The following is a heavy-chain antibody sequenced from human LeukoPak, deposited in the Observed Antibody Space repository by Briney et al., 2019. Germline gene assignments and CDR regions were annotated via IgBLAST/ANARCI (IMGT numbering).Heavy chain of an antibody. CDR1: GGSISSGSYY. D-gene: IGHD2-21*02. Sequence: SETLSLTCTVSGGSISSGSYYWSWIRQPAGKGLEWIGRIYTSGSTNYNPSLKSRVTISVATSKTQFSLKLSSVTAADTAVYYCASCGGDCYSSEYFQHWGQGTLVTVSS. V-gene: IGHV4-61*02. CDR2: IYTSGST. J-gene: IGHJ1*01. CDR3: ASCGGDCYSSEYFQH.